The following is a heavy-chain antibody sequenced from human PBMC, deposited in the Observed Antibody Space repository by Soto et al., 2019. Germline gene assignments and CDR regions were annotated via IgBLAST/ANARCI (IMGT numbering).Heavy chain of an antibody. Sequence: TLSLSSSVSGASIGRDGDYYTGIRQSPGKGLEWIGYISDSGSTFYNPSLRSRLTIALDTSKNHFSLKLNSVTAADTAVYYCARRPPTAIDS. J-gene: IGHJ5*01. V-gene: IGHV4-30-4*08. CDR1: GASIGRDGDY. CDR2: ISDSGST. D-gene: IGHD2-2*02. CDR3: ARRPPTAIDS.